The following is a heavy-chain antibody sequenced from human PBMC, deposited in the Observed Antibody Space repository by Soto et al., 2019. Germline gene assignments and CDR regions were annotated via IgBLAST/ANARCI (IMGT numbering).Heavy chain of an antibody. J-gene: IGHJ5*02. V-gene: IGHV4-31*03. D-gene: IGHD6-13*01. CDR2: IYYSGST. CDR3: ARDRVGREIAAAANWFDP. CDR1: GGSISSGGYY. Sequence: QVQLQESGPGLVKPSQTLSLTCTVSGGSISSGGYYWSWIRQHPGKGLEWIGYIYYSGSTYYNPSLKSRVTISVDTSKNQFSLKLSSVTAADTAAYYCARDRVGREIAAAANWFDPWGQGTLVTVSS.